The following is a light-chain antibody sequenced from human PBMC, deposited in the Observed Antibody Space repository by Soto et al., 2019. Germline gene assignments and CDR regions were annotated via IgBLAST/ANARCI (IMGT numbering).Light chain of an antibody. J-gene: IGKJ4*01. CDR1: QDIGND. V-gene: IGKV1-6*01. CDR2: AAS. Sequence: AIQMTQSPSSVSASLGDRVTITCRASQDIGNDLAWYQQRPGQAPKLLIYAASSLQSGLPSRFSGGGSGTDFTLTINFLQPGDIATYYCLQDYNFPLTFGAGTKVEIK. CDR3: LQDYNFPLT.